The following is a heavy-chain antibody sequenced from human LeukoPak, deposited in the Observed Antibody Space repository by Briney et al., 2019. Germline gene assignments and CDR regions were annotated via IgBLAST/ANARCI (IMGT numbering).Heavy chain of an antibody. CDR2: IYYSGST. CDR1: GGSISSYY. CDR3: ARVITPRGYFDY. V-gene: IGHV4-59*12. D-gene: IGHD3-10*01. Sequence: QTSETLSLTCTVSGGSISSYYWSWIRQPPGKGLEWIGYIYYSGSTNYNPSLKSRVTISVDTSKNQFSLKLSSVTAADTAVYYCARVITPRGYFDYWGQGTLVTVSS. J-gene: IGHJ4*02.